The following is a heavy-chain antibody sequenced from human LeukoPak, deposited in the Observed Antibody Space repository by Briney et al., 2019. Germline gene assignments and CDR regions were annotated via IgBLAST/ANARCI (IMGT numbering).Heavy chain of an antibody. CDR2: INPNSGAT. CDR1: GYTFTGYY. D-gene: IGHD3-22*01. V-gene: IGHV1-2*06. Sequence: ASVKVSCKASGYTFTGYYMHWVRQAPGQGLEWMGRINPNSGATNYAQKFQGRVTMTRDTSISTAYMELSRLRSDDTAVYYCAREASGYYHDAFDIWGQGTMVTVSS. J-gene: IGHJ3*02. CDR3: AREASGYYHDAFDI.